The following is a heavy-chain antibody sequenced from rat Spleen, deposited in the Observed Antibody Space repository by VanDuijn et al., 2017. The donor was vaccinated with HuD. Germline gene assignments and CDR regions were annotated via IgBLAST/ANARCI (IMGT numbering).Heavy chain of an antibody. J-gene: IGHJ2*01. CDR3: TTKVDY. CDR2: TGGST. V-gene: IGHV5-31*01. D-gene: IGHD3-1*01. Sequence: TGGSTYYPDSVKGRFTISRDNAKSTLYLQMNSLRSEDTATYYCTTKVDYWGQGVMVTVSS.